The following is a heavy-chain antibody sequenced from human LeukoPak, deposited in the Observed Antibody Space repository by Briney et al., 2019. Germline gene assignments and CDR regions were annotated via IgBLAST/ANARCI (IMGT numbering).Heavy chain of an antibody. V-gene: IGHV3-30-3*01. D-gene: IGHD3-3*01. CDR3: AKALEGDFWSGYPPFDY. J-gene: IGHJ4*02. CDR2: ISSDGSNK. Sequence: GGSLRLSCAASGFIFSSYAMHWVRQAPGKGLEWVAFISSDGSNKYYADSVKGRFTISRDNSKNTLYLQMNSLGDEDTAVYYCAKALEGDFWSGYPPFDYWGQGTLVTVSS. CDR1: GFIFSSYA.